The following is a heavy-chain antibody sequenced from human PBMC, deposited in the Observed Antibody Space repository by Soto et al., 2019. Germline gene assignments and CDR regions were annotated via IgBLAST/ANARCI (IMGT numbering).Heavy chain of an antibody. D-gene: IGHD4-4*01. V-gene: IGHV4-30-4*01. J-gene: IGHJ6*02. CDR2: IYYSGST. CDR3: SNTVTPTPTKYYYYYYGMDV. CDR1: GGSISSGDYY. Sequence: PSETLSLTCTVSGGSISSGDYYWSWIRQPPGKGLEWIGYIYYSGSTYYNPSLKSRVTISVDTSKNQFSLKLSSVTAADTAVYYCSNTVTPTPTKYYYYYYGMDVWGQGTTVTVSS.